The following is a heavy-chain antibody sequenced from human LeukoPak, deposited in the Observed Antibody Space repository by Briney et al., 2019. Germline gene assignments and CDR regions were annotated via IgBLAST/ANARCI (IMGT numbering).Heavy chain of an antibody. CDR1: GGSISSSSYY. CDR3: ARSLGYYYYYYMDV. V-gene: IGHV4-39*01. D-gene: IGHD3-16*01. J-gene: IGHJ6*03. CDR2: IYYSGST. Sequence: SETLSLTCTVSGGSISSSSYYWGWIRQPPGKGLEWIGSIYYSGSTYYNPSLKSRVTISVDTSKNQFSLKLSSVTAADTAVYYCARSLGYYYYYYMDVWGKGTTVTISS.